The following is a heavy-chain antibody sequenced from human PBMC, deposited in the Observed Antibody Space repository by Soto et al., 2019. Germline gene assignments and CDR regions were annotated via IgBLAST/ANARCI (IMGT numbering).Heavy chain of an antibody. CDR1: GYTFTSYG. D-gene: IGHD6-13*01. CDR3: ARAGYSSSWYDSEYNWFDP. V-gene: IGHV1-18*04. Sequence: QVQLVHSGAEVKKPGASVKVSCKASGYTFTSYGISWVRQAPGQGLEWMGWISAYNGNTNYAQKLQGRVTMTTDTSTSTAYMELRSLRSDDTAVYYCARAGYSSSWYDSEYNWFDPWGQGTLVTVSS. J-gene: IGHJ5*02. CDR2: ISAYNGNT.